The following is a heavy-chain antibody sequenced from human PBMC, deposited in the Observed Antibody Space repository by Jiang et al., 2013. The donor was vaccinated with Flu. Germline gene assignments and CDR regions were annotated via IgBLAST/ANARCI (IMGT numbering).Heavy chain of an antibody. V-gene: IGHV1-18*04. CDR2: ISPKSGNT. D-gene: IGHD3-10*01. CDR1: GYKFTNYG. Sequence: GAEVKKPGASVKVSCKTSGYKFTNYGVSWVRQAPGQGLEWMGWISPKSGNTIYAEFTQNLQGRVTMTTHTSTSTAYMELRSLRSDDTAVYYCARDLKRNYYDSGSFDYWGQGTLVTVSS. J-gene: IGHJ4*02. CDR3: ARDLKRNYYDSGSFDY.